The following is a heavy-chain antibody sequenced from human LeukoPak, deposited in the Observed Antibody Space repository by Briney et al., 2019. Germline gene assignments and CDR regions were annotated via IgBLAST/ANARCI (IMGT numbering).Heavy chain of an antibody. CDR1: GGSISSYY. Sequence: SETLSLTCTVSGGSISSYYWSWVRQPPGKGLEWIGYIYYSGSTKYNPSLTSRGTISVDTSTNQFSLKLSSVTAADTAVYYCARAGEGYYGSGSYYTEFAYWGQGTLVTVSS. J-gene: IGHJ4*02. D-gene: IGHD3-10*01. CDR2: IYYSGST. V-gene: IGHV4-59*01. CDR3: ARAGEGYYGSGSYYTEFAY.